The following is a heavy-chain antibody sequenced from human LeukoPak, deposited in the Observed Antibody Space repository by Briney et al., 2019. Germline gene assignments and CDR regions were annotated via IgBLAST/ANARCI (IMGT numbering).Heavy chain of an antibody. CDR3: ARGYSGELLRS. CDR1: GGTFSSHA. Sequence: SVKVSCKASGGTFSSHAMSWVRQAPGQGLEWMGGIIPILNITNYTQKFQGRVTITADKSTGTAYMELSSLRSEDTAVCYCARGYSGELLRSWGQGTLVTVSS. J-gene: IGHJ5*02. D-gene: IGHD1-26*01. CDR2: IIPILNIT. V-gene: IGHV1-69*04.